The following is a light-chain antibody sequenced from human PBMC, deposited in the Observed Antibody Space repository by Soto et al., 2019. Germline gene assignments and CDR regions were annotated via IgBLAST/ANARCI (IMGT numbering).Light chain of an antibody. CDR2: EVS. CDR1: SSDVGSYNF. J-gene: IGLJ1*01. Sequence: QSVLTHPASVSGSPGHSITISCTGTSSDVGSYNFVSWYQQLPGKAPKLMIYEVSNRPSGVSNRFSGSKSGNTASLTISGLQAEEEADYYCSSYTTSYNYVFGSGTKVTVL. V-gene: IGLV2-14*01. CDR3: SSYTTSYNYV.